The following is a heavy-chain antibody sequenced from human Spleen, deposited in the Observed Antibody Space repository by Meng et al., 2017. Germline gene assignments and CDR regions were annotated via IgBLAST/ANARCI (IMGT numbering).Heavy chain of an antibody. J-gene: IGHJ4*02. CDR2: IYYSGAT. Sequence: QLQLQESGPGLVKPSETLSTPCTVAGGSINNNLYYWGWIRQPPGKGLEWIGSIYYSGATYYNPSLKSRVTMSVDTSKNQFSLRLSSVTAADTAVYFCARRVHDGRHYHYFDYWGQGALVTVSS. D-gene: IGHD3-16*01. CDR1: GGSINNNLYY. CDR3: ARRVHDGRHYHYFDY. V-gene: IGHV4-39*01.